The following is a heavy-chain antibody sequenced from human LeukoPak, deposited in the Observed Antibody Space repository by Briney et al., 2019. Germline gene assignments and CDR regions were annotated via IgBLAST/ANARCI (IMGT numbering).Heavy chain of an antibody. CDR1: GYTFTGYY. CDR3: ARNSGFDY. CDR2: MNPNSGNT. D-gene: IGHD4-23*01. J-gene: IGHJ4*02. V-gene: IGHV1-8*02. Sequence: ASVKVSCKASGYTFTGYYMHWVRQAPGQGLEWMGWMNPNSGNTGYAQKFQGRVTMTRNTSISTAYMELSSLRSEDTAVYYCARNSGFDYWGQGTLVTVSS.